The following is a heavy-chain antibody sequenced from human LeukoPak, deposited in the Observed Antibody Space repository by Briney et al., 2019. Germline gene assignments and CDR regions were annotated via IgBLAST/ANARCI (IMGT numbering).Heavy chain of an antibody. J-gene: IGHJ3*02. CDR2: MSYDGNNK. D-gene: IGHD3-16*01. V-gene: IGHV3-30-3*01. CDR3: ARDLGGSPFDI. Sequence: GGSLRLSCAASGFTFSSYAMHWVRQAPGKGLEWVAVMSYDGNNKYYADSVKGRFIISRDNSKNTLYLQMDSLRDEDRAVYYCARDLGGSPFDIWGQGTMVTVSS. CDR1: GFTFSSYA.